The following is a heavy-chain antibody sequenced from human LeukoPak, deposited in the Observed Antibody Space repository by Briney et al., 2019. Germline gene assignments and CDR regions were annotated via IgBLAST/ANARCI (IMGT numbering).Heavy chain of an antibody. CDR1: GGTISSYD. CDR2: IYDSGST. V-gene: IGHV4-59*01. J-gene: IGHJ4*02. D-gene: IGHD2-15*01. Sequence: PSETLSFTGSVSGGTISSYDWSWIPQPPGKGLEGRGNIYDSGSTSYNPSNESRVTTSVDKSRSQFSLKLSSVNAADTAVYYCARVHRYCSGGSCYLFDYWGQGTLVTVSS. CDR3: ARVHRYCSGGSCYLFDY.